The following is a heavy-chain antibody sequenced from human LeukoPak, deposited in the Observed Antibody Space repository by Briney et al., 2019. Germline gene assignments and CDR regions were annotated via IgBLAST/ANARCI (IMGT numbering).Heavy chain of an antibody. CDR1: GLTFSSYS. J-gene: IGHJ4*02. CDR2: ISSSSSYI. CDR3: ARGSASSGWNEDDY. D-gene: IGHD6-19*01. Sequence: PGGSLRLSCAASGLTFSSYSMNWVRQAPGKGLEWVSSISSSSSYIYYADSVKGRFTISRDNAKNSLYLQMNSLRAEDTAVYYCARGSASSGWNEDDYWGQGTLVSVS. V-gene: IGHV3-21*01.